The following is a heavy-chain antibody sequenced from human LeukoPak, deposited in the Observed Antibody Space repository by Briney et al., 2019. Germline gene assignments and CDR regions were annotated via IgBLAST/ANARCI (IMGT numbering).Heavy chain of an antibody. V-gene: IGHV3-23*01. J-gene: IGHJ6*02. D-gene: IGHD2-2*01. Sequence: GGSLRLSCAASGFTFSSYAMSWVRQAPGKGLEWVSAISGSGGSTYYADSVKGRFIISRDNSKNTLYLQMNSLRAEDTAVYYCAKVGPCSSTSCYYYYYYGMDVWGQGTTVTVSS. CDR1: GFTFSSYA. CDR3: AKVGPCSSTSCYYYYYYGMDV. CDR2: ISGSGGST.